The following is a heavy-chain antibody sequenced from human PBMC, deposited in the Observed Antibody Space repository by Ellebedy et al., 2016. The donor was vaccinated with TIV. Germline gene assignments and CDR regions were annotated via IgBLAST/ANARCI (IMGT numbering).Heavy chain of an antibody. CDR2: IKQDGSEK. CDR3: AGSGTYRQIDY. CDR1: GFTFSSNW. V-gene: IGHV3-7*01. D-gene: IGHD3-10*01. Sequence: GESLKISCAASGFTFSSNWMSWVRQAPGKGLEWVANIKQDGSEKYYVDSVKGRFTISRDNAKNSLYLQMNSLRAEDTAVYYCAGSGTYRQIDYWGQGTLVTVSS. J-gene: IGHJ4*02.